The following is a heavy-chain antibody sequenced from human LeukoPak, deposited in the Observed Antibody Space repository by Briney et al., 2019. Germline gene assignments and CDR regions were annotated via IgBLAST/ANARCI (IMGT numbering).Heavy chain of an antibody. CDR1: GYTSSSYY. CDR3: ARDKGTLGGDS. V-gene: IGHV1-2*02. Sequence: ASVKVSCKASGYTSSSYYMHWVRQAPGQGLEWMGLTNPNSGGTNYAQKFQGRVTMTRDTSISTAYMELSKLTSDDTAVYYCARDKGTLGGDSWGPGTLVTVSS. CDR2: TNPNSGGT. J-gene: IGHJ4*02. D-gene: IGHD3-16*01.